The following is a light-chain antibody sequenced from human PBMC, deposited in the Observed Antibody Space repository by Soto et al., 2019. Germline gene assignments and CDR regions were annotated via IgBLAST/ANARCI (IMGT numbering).Light chain of an antibody. CDR3: SSYAAGNNFRV. Sequence: QSVLTQPPSASGSPGQSVTISCTGTSSDVGGYNYVSWYQQHPGKAPKLIISEVSKRPSGVPDRFSGSKSGNTASLTVSGLQAEDAADYYCSSYAAGNNFRVFGTETKVTVL. J-gene: IGLJ1*01. V-gene: IGLV2-8*01. CDR2: EVS. CDR1: SSDVGGYNY.